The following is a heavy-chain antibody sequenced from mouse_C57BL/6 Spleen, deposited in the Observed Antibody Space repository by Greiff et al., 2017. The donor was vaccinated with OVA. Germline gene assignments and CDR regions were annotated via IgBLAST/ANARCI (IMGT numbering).Heavy chain of an antibody. J-gene: IGHJ3*01. Sequence: QVQLKQPGAELVRPGSSVKLSCKASGYTFTSYWMDWVKQRPGQGLEWIGNIYPSDSETHYNQKFKDKATLTVDKSSSTAYMQLSSLTSEDSAVYYCARLTGRAYWGQGTLVTVSA. CDR3: ARLTGRAY. CDR1: GYTFTSYW. CDR2: IYPSDSET. D-gene: IGHD4-1*01. V-gene: IGHV1-61*01.